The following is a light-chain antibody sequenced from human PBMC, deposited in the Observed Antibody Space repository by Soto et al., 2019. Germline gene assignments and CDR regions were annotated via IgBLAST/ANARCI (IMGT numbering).Light chain of an antibody. Sequence: QSVLTQPASVSGSPGQSITISFTGTSSDVAFYNHVSWYQQHPGKAPKLLIYEVNNRPSGVSHRFSGSKSGNTASLTISGLQAEDDADYYCSSFASTHTYVFGTGTKVT. V-gene: IGLV2-14*01. CDR3: SSFASTHTYV. CDR2: EVN. J-gene: IGLJ1*01. CDR1: SSDVAFYNH.